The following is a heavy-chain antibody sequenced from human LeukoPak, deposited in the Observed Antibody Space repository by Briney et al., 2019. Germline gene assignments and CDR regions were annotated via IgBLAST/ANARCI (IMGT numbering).Heavy chain of an antibody. CDR1: GESFIGHY. CDR3: ARGAPRDSSGDYLDY. J-gene: IGHJ4*02. D-gene: IGHD3-22*01. Sequence: SETLSLTCAVYGESFIGHYWSWIRQPPGKGLKWIGEINHSGNINYNSSLKSRVTISLHTSTSQFSLELTSVTVADTAVYYCARGAPRDSSGDYLDYWGQGTLVTVSS. V-gene: IGHV4-34*01. CDR2: INHSGNI.